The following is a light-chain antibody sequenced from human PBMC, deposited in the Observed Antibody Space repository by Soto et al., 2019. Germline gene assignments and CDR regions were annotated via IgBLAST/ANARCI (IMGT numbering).Light chain of an antibody. CDR2: EVT. V-gene: IGLV2-14*01. J-gene: IGLJ2*01. CDR3: GSYTSSNTVI. CDR1: STDIGGYNY. Sequence: QSALTQPASVSGSPGRSITISCTGTSTDIGGYNYVSWYQQHPGKAPKLIIYEVTYRPSGVSNRFSGSKSGNTASLTISGLQAEDEADYHCGSYTSSNTVIFGGGTKVTVL.